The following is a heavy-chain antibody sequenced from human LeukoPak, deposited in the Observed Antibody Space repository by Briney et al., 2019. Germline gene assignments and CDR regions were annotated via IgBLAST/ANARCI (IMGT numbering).Heavy chain of an antibody. CDR1: GFTFDDYA. Sequence: PGGPLRLSCAASGFTFDDYAMHWVRRAPGKGLEWVSLISGDGGSTYYADSVKGRFTISRDNSKNSLYLQMNSLRTEDTALYYCAKDIAAVTTSYFDYWGQGTLVTVSS. D-gene: IGHD4-17*01. V-gene: IGHV3-43*02. CDR3: AKDIAAVTTSYFDY. J-gene: IGHJ4*02. CDR2: ISGDGGST.